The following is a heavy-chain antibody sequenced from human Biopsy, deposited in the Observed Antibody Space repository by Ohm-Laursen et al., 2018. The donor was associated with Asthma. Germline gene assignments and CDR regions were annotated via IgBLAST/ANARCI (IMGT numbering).Heavy chain of an antibody. D-gene: IGHD6-19*01. J-gene: IGHJ6*02. CDR3: ARCQVGYSSGWSLLLKKIYYSGMDV. CDR1: GGTFSNFA. V-gene: IGHV1-69*01. Sequence: GSSVKVSCNAPGGTFSNFAISWVRQAPGQGLEWLGGIMTVFGTTKYAKKFQGRVTITADESTSTAYMEVTSLRSEDTAIYYCARCQVGYSSGWSLLLKKIYYSGMDVWGQGTAVTVSS. CDR2: IMTVFGTT.